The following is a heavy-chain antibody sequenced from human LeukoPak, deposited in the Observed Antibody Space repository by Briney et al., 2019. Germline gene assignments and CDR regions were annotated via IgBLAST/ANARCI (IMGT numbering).Heavy chain of an antibody. CDR1: GGSISSYY. CDR3: ARDPHYYDSSGYPSNWFDP. Sequence: SETLSLTCTVSGGSISSYYWSWIRQPPGKGLEWIGYIYYSGSTNYNPSPKSRVTISVDTSKNQFSLKLSSVTAADTAVYYCARDPHYYDSSGYPSNWFDPWGQGTLVTVSS. CDR2: IYYSGST. J-gene: IGHJ5*02. V-gene: IGHV4-59*01. D-gene: IGHD3-22*01.